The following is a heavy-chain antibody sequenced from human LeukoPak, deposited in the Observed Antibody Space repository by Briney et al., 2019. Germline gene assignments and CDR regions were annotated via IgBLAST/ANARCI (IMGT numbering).Heavy chain of an antibody. D-gene: IGHD2-2*01. Sequence: ASVKVSCKASGYTFTGYYMHWVRQAPGQGLEWMGWINPNSGGTNYAQKFQGRVTMTRDTSISTAYMELSRLRSDDTAVYYCARDGVDVVVPAAMTGVMDYWGQGTLVTVSS. J-gene: IGHJ4*02. CDR3: ARDGVDVVVPAAMTGVMDY. CDR2: INPNSGGT. CDR1: GYTFTGYY. V-gene: IGHV1-2*02.